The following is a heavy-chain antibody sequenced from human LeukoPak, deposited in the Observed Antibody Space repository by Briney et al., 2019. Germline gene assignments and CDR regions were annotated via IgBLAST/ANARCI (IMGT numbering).Heavy chain of an antibody. V-gene: IGHV3-21*01. CDR2: ISSSSSYI. D-gene: IGHD2-2*01. CDR1: GFTFSSYS. J-gene: IGHJ6*02. CDR3: VRVVPAANYYYYGMDV. Sequence: GGSLRLSCAASGFTFSSYSMNWVRPAPGKGLEWVSSISSSSSYIYYADSVKGRFTISRDNAKNSLYLQMNSLRAEDTAVYYWVRVVPAANYYYYGMDVWGQGTTVTVSS.